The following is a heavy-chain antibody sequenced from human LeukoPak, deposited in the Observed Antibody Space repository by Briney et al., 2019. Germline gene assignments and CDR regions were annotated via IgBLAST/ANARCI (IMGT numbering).Heavy chain of an antibody. CDR2: ISGSGGST. V-gene: IGHV3-23*01. CDR1: GFTFNIYS. CDR3: AKDRDSSGYYYAFDI. Sequence: GGSLRLSCAASGFTFNIYSMSWVRQAPGKGLEWVSAISGSGGSTYYADSVKGRFTISRDNSKNTLYLQMNSLRAEDTAVYYCAKDRDSSGYYYAFDIWGQGTMVTVSS. D-gene: IGHD3-22*01. J-gene: IGHJ3*02.